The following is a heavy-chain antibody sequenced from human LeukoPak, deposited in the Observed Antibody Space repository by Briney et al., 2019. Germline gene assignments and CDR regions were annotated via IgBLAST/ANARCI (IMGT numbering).Heavy chain of an antibody. D-gene: IGHD3-22*01. Sequence: ASVKVSCKASGYTFTSYDINWVRQATGQGLEWMGWMNPNSGNTGYAQKFQGRVTITRNTSISTAYMELSSLRSEDTAVYYCARGPYAWYYYDSSGYHYFDYWGQGTLVTVSS. CDR2: MNPNSGNT. CDR1: GYTFTSYD. J-gene: IGHJ4*02. V-gene: IGHV1-8*03. CDR3: ARGPYAWYYYDSSGYHYFDY.